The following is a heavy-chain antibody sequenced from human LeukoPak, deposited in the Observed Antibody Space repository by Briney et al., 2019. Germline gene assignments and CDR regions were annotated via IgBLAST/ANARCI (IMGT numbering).Heavy chain of an antibody. CDR3: AYCSSTSCYQGGRRWFDP. D-gene: IGHD2-2*01. V-gene: IGHV1-69*04. CDR1: GGTFSSYA. CDR2: IIPILGIA. J-gene: IGHJ5*02. Sequence: GASVEVSCKASGGTFSSYAISWVRQAPGQGLEWMGRIIPILGIANYAQKFQGRVTITADKSTSTAYMELSSLRSEDTAVYYCAYCSSTSCYQGGRRWFDPWGQGTLVTVSS.